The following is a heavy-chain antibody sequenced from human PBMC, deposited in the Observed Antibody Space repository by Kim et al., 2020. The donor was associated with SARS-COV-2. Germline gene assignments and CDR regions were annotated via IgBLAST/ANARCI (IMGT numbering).Heavy chain of an antibody. Sequence: GGSLRLSCAASGFTFSDYYMSWIRQAPGKGLEWVSYISSSGSTIYYADSVKGRFTISRDNAKNSLYLQMNSLRAEDTAVYYCARDQAQYYYDSSGYWSDYWGQGTLVTVSS. D-gene: IGHD3-22*01. CDR2: ISSSGSTI. CDR1: GFTFSDYY. J-gene: IGHJ4*02. CDR3: ARDQAQYYYDSSGYWSDY. V-gene: IGHV3-11*01.